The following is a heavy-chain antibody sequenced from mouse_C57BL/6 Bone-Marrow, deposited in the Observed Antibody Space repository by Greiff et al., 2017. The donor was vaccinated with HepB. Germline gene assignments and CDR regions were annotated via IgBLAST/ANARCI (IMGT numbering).Heavy chain of an antibody. D-gene: IGHD1-1*01. J-gene: IGHJ1*03. CDR1: GFSLTSYG. V-gene: IGHV2-5*01. CDR3: ATYYYGSSYWWYFDV. Sequence: VKLMESGPGLVQPSQSLSITCTVSGFSLTSYGVHWVRQSPGKGLEWLGVIWRGGSTDYNAAFMSRLSITKDNSKSQVFFKMNSLQAADTAIYCGATYYYGSSYWWYFDVWGTGTTVTVSS. CDR2: IWRGGST.